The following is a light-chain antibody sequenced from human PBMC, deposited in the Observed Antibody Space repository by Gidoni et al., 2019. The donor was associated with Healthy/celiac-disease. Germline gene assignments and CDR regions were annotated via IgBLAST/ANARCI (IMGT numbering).Light chain of an antibody. CDR2: DDS. CDR3: QVCDSSSDLL. CDR1: NIGIKS. J-gene: IGLJ2*01. V-gene: IGLV3-21*03. Sequence: SYVLTQPPSVSVAPGKTARITCGGNNIGIKSVHWYQQKPGQAPVLVVYDDSDRPAGIPERFSGSNSGNTATLTISRVAAGDEADYYCQVCDSSSDLLFGGGTKLTVL.